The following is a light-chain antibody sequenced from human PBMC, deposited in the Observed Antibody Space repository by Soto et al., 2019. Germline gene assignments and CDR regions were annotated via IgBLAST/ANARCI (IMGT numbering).Light chain of an antibody. CDR3: QHYGSSPPFT. CDR2: GAS. J-gene: IGKJ3*01. V-gene: IGKV3-20*01. Sequence: EIVLTQSPGTLSLSPGERATLACRASQSVSNNYLAWYHQKPGQAPRLLIYGASNRATGIPDRSSGSGSVTDFTPTISRLEAEDFAVYYCQHYGSSPPFTFGPGTTVDIK. CDR1: QSVSNNY.